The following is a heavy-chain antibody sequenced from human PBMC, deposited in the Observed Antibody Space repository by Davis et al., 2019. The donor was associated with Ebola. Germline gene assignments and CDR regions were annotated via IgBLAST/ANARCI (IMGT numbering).Heavy chain of an antibody. D-gene: IGHD3-3*01. CDR3: ARSYDFWSGYWFDP. Sequence: MPSETLSLTRTLSGGSISSGGYYCSWIRQRPRKGLEWIGYIYYSGSTYYNPSLKSRVTISVDTSKNHFSLKLSSVTAADTDVYYCARSYDFWSGYWFDPWGQGTLVTVSS. CDR2: IYYSGST. J-gene: IGHJ5*02. CDR1: GGSISSGGYY. V-gene: IGHV4-31*03.